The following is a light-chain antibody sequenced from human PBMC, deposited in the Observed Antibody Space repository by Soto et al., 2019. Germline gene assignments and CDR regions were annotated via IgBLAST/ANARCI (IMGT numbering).Light chain of an antibody. CDR1: SSDIGGYNF. V-gene: IGLV2-14*03. J-gene: IGLJ2*01. Sequence: QSVLTQPASVSGSPGQSITFSCTGASSDIGGYNFVSWYQHHPGKAPKLMIHDATNRPSGVSNRFSGSKSADMASLTISGLQPEDEADYYCSSYTTSSTLLVVFGGGTKLTVL. CDR2: DAT. CDR3: SSYTTSSTLLVV.